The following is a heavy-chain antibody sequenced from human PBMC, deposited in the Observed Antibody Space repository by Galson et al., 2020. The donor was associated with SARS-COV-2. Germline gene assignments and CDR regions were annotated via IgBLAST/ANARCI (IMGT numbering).Heavy chain of an antibody. Sequence: GESLKISCAASGFTFSSYSMNWVRQAPGKGLEWVSYISSSSSTIYYADFVKGRFTISRDNDKNTLYLQMNTLRADDTAVYFCTLEKLAYWGQGTLVTVSS. D-gene: IGHD3-3*02. CDR2: ISSSSSTI. CDR3: TLEKLAY. J-gene: IGHJ4*02. CDR1: GFTFSSYS. V-gene: IGHV3-48*04.